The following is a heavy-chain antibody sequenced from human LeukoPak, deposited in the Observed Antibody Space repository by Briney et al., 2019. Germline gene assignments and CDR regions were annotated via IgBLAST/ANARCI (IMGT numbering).Heavy chain of an antibody. V-gene: IGHV3-48*03. CDR3: ARDLYYDFWSGYYTGGIDY. Sequence: GGSLRLSCAASGFTFSSYEMNWVRQAPGKGLEWVSYISSSGSTIYYADSVKGRFTISRDNAKNSLYLQMNSLRAEDTAVYYCARDLYYDFWSGYYTGGIDYWGQGTLVTVSS. J-gene: IGHJ4*02. CDR1: GFTFSSYE. D-gene: IGHD3-3*01. CDR2: ISSSGSTI.